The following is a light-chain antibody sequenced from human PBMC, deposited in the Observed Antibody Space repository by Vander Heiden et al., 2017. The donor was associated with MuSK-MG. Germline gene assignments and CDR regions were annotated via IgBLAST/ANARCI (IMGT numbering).Light chain of an antibody. J-gene: IGKJ2*01. V-gene: IGKV2-30*01. CDR2: KVS. CDR3: MQRTHDL. Sequence: DVVMTQSPLSLPVTLGQPASISCRSSQSLVYSDGNTYLNWFQQMPGQSPRRLIYKVSNRDSGVPDRVSGSGSGTDFTLKSSSVEAEDVGVYYCMQRTHDLFGQGTKLELK. CDR1: QSLVYSDGNTY.